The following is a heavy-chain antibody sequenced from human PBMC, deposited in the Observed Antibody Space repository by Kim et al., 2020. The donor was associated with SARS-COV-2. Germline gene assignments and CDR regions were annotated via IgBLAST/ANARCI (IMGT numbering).Heavy chain of an antibody. V-gene: IGHV4-39*01. Sequence: SETLSLTCTVSGGSISSSSYYWGWIRQPPGKGLEWIGSIYYSGSTYYNPSLKSRVTISVDTSKNQFSLKLSSVTAADTAVYYCARQNSMAHPIFDYWGQGTLVTVSS. CDR1: GGSISSSSYY. CDR2: IYYSGST. D-gene: IGHD3-10*01. J-gene: IGHJ4*02. CDR3: ARQNSMAHPIFDY.